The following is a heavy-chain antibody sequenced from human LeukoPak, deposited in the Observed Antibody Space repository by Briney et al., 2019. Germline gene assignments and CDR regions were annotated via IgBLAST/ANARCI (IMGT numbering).Heavy chain of an antibody. CDR1: GFTFSSYA. CDR3: AREYCSGGNCYNDAFDL. CDR2: ISGSGGST. Sequence: GGSLRLSCAASGFTFSSYAMSWVRQAPGKGLEWVSAISGSGGSTYYADSVKGRFTISRDNSKNTLYLQMTSLRAEDTAVYYCAREYCSGGNCYNDAFDLWGQGTMVTVSS. V-gene: IGHV3-23*01. D-gene: IGHD2-15*01. J-gene: IGHJ3*01.